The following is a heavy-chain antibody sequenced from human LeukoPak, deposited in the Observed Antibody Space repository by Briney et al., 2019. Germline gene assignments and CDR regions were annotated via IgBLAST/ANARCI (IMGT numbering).Heavy chain of an antibody. CDR3: AKKTSYCAGDCYPYYFDH. CDR1: GFAFISYT. D-gene: IGHD2-21*02. CDR2: ITGSGGST. Sequence: TGGSLRLSCATSGFAFISYTMGRVRQAPGKGLEGVSAITGSGGSTYYADSVKGRFTISRDNSKNTLYLQMNSLRADDTAVYYCAKKTSYCAGDCYPYYFDHWGQGTLVTVSS. J-gene: IGHJ4*02. V-gene: IGHV3-23*01.